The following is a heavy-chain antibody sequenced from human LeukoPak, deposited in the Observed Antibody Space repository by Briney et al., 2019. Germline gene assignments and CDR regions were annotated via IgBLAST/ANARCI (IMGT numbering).Heavy chain of an antibody. Sequence: AGGSLRLSCATSGYTFTSYYMHWVRQAPGQGLEWMGWINPNSGGTNYAQKFQGRVTMTRDTSISTAYMELSRLRSDDTAVYYCARRVFSGWGYYFDYWGQGTLVTVSS. J-gene: IGHJ4*02. CDR2: INPNSGGT. CDR1: GYTFTSYY. D-gene: IGHD6-19*01. CDR3: ARRVFSGWGYYFDY. V-gene: IGHV1-2*02.